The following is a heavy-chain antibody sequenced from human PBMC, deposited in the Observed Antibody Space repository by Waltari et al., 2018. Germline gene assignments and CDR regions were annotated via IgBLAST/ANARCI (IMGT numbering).Heavy chain of an antibody. J-gene: IGHJ6*02. V-gene: IGHV1-3*01. CDR2: INAGNGNT. CDR3: ARGDANTHYYYYGMDV. CDR1: GYTFTSYA. Sequence: QVQLVQSGAEVKKPGASVKVSCKASGYTFTSYAMPWVRQAPGQRLEWMGWINAGNGNTKYSQKCQGRVTITRDTSASTAYMELSSLRSEDTAVYYCARGDANTHYYYYGMDVWGQGTTVTVSS. D-gene: IGHD2-2*02.